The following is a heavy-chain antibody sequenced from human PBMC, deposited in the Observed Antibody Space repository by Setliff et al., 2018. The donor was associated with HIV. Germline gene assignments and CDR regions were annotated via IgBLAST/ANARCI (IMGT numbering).Heavy chain of an antibody. CDR2: IYTTGST. D-gene: IGHD1-26*01. CDR3: AKTSVGATGLYAFDI. V-gene: IGHV4-61*09. CDR1: GGSIGSGSHY. Sequence: KTSETLSLTCTVSGGSIGSGSHYWSWIRQPAGKGLEWIGHIYTTGSTNYNPSLKSRVTISADTSNNQFPLRLTSMTAADTAVYYCAKTSVGATGLYAFDIWGQGTMVAVSS. J-gene: IGHJ3*02.